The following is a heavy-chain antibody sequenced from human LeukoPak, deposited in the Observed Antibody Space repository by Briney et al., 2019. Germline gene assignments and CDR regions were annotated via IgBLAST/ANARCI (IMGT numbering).Heavy chain of an antibody. CDR3: ARYCDGSTYNDAFDI. V-gene: IGHV3-7*03. Sequence: PGGSLGLSCAASGFTFSNYWMTWVRQAPGKGLEWVANIKQDGSERFYVDSVKGRFTISRDNAKNSLYLQMNSLRAEDTAVYYCARYCDGSTYNDAFDIWGQGTMVTVSS. D-gene: IGHD3-22*01. CDR1: GFTFSNYW. J-gene: IGHJ3*02. CDR2: IKQDGSER.